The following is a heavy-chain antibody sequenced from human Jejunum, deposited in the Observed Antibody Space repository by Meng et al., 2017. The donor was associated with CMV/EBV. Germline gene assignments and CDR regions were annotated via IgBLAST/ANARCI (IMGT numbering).Heavy chain of an antibody. V-gene: IGHV3-30*04. CDR3: ARDPLRGYGDYFDY. CDR2: ISYDGKVK. D-gene: IGHD3-22*01. J-gene: IGHJ4*02. CDR1: GLTFSNYP. Sequence: GLTFSNYPMHWVRQAPGEGLEWVAVISYDGKVKLYADSVKGRFTISRDDSKNTLYLQMNSLRSDDTAMYYCARDPLRGYGDYFDYWGQGTLVTVSS.